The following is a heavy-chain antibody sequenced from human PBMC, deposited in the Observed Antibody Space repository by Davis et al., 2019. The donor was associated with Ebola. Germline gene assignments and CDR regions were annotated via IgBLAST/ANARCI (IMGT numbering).Heavy chain of an antibody. CDR3: AKIQRGY. J-gene: IGHJ4*02. CDR2: INAGNGNT. Sequence: ASVKVSCKASGYTFTSYGISWVRQAPGQGLEWMGWINAGNGNTKYSQKFQGRVTITRDTSASTAYMELSSLRAEDTAVYYCAKIQRGYWGQGTLVTVSS. V-gene: IGHV1-18*01. CDR1: GYTFTSYG.